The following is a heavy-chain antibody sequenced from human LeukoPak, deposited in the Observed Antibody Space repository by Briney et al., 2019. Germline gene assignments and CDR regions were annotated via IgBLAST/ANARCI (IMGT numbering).Heavy chain of an antibody. CDR1: GFTFSSYS. Sequence: GGSLRLSCVASGFTFSSYSLYWVRQAPGKGLEWVSCITSSSSYIYYADSVKGRFTISRDNAKNSLYLQMNSLRTEDTAVYYCAKDMNYYGSGSGAFDYWGQGILVTVSS. CDR2: ITSSSSYI. D-gene: IGHD3-10*01. CDR3: AKDMNYYGSGSGAFDY. J-gene: IGHJ4*02. V-gene: IGHV3-21*01.